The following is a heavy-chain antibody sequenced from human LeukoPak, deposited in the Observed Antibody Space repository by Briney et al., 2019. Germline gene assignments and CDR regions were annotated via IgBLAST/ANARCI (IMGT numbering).Heavy chain of an antibody. D-gene: IGHD5-18*01. J-gene: IGHJ4*02. CDR1: GFTFKTYW. V-gene: IGHV3-74*01. CDR3: ARRGYSYGLDH. CDR2: SNSDGSST. Sequence: PGGSLRLSCAASGFTFKTYWMHWVRQAPGKGLVWVSHSNSDGSSTSYADSVRGRFTISRDNAKNTLYLQMNSLRAEDTAVYYCARRGYSYGLDHWGQGTLVTVSS.